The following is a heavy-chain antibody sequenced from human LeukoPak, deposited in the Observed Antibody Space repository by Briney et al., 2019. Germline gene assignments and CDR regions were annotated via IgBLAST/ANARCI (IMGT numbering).Heavy chain of an antibody. D-gene: IGHD4-17*01. CDR3: ARDRPWPTVSEVGGIDY. Sequence: PSETLSLTCTVSGGSISSSSYYWGWIHQPPGKGLEWIGSIYYSGSTYYNPSLKSRVTISVDTSKNQFSLKLSSVTAADTAVYYCARDRPWPTVSEVGGIDYWGQGTLVTVSS. CDR1: GGSISSSSYY. J-gene: IGHJ4*02. CDR2: IYYSGST. V-gene: IGHV4-39*07.